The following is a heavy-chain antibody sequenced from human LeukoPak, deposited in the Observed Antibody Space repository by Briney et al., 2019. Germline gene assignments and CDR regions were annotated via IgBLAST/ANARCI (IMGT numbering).Heavy chain of an antibody. V-gene: IGHV3-7*01. CDR2: IKQDGSDK. CDR1: GSTLIKNW. D-gene: IGHD6-19*01. Sequence: GGSLSLSCPAPGSTLIKNWLNWVRQAPGKGREGVANIKQDGSDKYYVDSVKGRFTISRDNAKNSLFLQMDSLRAEDTAVYYCARDEWAGTVAYWGQGTLVTVSS. CDR3: ARDEWAGTVAY. J-gene: IGHJ4*02.